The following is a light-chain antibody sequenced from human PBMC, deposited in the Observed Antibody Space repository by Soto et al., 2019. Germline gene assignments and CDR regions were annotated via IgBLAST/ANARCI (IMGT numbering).Light chain of an antibody. J-gene: IGKJ5*01. CDR1: QSVNIH. V-gene: IGKV3D-15*01. CDR2: DAS. Sequence: EIVMTQSPATLSVSPGERATLSCRASQSVNIHLAWYQQKPGQAPRLLIYDASTRATGIPDRFSGSGSGTDFTLTISRLEPEDLAVFYCQQYAESPITFGQGTRLEIK. CDR3: QQYAESPIT.